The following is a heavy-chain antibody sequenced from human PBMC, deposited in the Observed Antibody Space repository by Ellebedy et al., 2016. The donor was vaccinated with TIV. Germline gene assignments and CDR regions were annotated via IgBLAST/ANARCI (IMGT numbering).Heavy chain of an antibody. CDR1: GFTFSSYS. CDR2: ISSSSSYI. J-gene: IGHJ2*01. CDR3: ARDVDYYDSSGYYAHWYFDL. D-gene: IGHD3-22*01. Sequence: GESLKISCAASGFTFSSYSMNWVRQAPGKGLEWVSSISSSSSYIYYADSVKGRFTISRDNAKNSLYLQMNSLRADDTAVYYCARDVDYYDSSGYYAHWYFDLWGRGTLVTVSS. V-gene: IGHV3-21*01.